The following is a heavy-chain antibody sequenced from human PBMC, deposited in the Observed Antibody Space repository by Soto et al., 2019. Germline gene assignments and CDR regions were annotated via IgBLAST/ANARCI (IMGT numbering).Heavy chain of an antibody. D-gene: IGHD3-9*01. V-gene: IGHV4-34*01. CDR3: ARASSPYFDLLSAFDP. J-gene: IGHJ5*02. CDR2: INHSGST. Sequence: SETLSLTCAVYGGSFSGYYWSWIRQPPGKGLEWIGEINHSGSTNYNPSLKSRVTISVDTSKNQFFLQLNSVTAADTAVYYCARASSPYFDLLSAFDPWGHGTRVTVS. CDR1: GGSFSGYY.